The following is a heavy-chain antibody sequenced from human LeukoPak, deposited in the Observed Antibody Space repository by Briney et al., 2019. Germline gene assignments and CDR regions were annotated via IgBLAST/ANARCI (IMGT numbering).Heavy chain of an antibody. V-gene: IGHV3-30*04. CDR3: AKERRGYSGYDPPYYFDY. CDR1: GFTFSSYA. J-gene: IGHJ4*02. CDR2: ISYDGSNK. Sequence: GRSLRLSCAASGFTFSSYAMHWVRQAPGKGLEWVAVISYDGSNKYYADSVKGRFTISRDNSKNTLYLQMNSLRAEDTAVYYCAKERRGYSGYDPPYYFDYWGQGTLVTVSS. D-gene: IGHD5-12*01.